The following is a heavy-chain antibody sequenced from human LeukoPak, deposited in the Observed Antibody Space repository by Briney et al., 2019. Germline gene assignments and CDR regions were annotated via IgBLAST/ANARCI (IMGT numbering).Heavy chain of an antibody. CDR2: ISAYNGNT. CDR1: GYTFTSYG. V-gene: IGHV1-18*01. D-gene: IGHD3-22*01. J-gene: IGHJ4*02. Sequence: ASVKVSCKASGYTFTSYGISWVRQAPGQGLEWMGWISAYNGNTNYAQKLQGRVTMTTDTSTSTAYMELRSLRSDDTAVYYCARSLTGYYDSSGPNFDYWGLGTLVTVSS. CDR3: ARSLTGYYDSSGPNFDY.